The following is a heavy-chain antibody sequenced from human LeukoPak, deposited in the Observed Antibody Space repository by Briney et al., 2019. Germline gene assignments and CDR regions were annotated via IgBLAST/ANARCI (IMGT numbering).Heavy chain of an antibody. CDR3: AKAPYGSGTYRSYYFDY. Sequence: GGSLRLSCAASGFTFSSYGMSWVRQPPGKGLEWVSAISGSGISIYYADSVKGRFTISRDNSKNTLYLQMNSLRAEDTAIYYCAKAPYGSGTYRSYYFDYWGQGTLVTVSS. CDR1: GFTFSSYG. CDR2: ISGSGISI. J-gene: IGHJ4*02. V-gene: IGHV3-23*01. D-gene: IGHD3-10*01.